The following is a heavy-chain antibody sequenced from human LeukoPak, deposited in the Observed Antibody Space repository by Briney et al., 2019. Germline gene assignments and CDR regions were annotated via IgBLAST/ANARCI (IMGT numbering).Heavy chain of an antibody. Sequence: ASVKVSCKASGYTFTSYAMNWVRQAPGQGLEWMGWVNTNTGNPTYAQGFTGRFVFSLDTSVSTAYLQISSLKAEDTAVYYCARGWTAAAGTDAFDIWGQGTMVTVSS. D-gene: IGHD6-13*01. J-gene: IGHJ3*02. V-gene: IGHV7-4-1*02. CDR3: ARGWTAAAGTDAFDI. CDR1: GYTFTSYA. CDR2: VNTNTGNP.